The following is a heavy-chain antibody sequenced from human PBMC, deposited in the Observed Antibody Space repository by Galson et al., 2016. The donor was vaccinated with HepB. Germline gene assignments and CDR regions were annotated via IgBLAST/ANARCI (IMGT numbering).Heavy chain of an antibody. CDR2: INWNGGSR. D-gene: IGHD1-1*01. Sequence: LRLSCAASGFTFDDYGMSWIRQTPGKGLEWVSGINWNGGSRGYADHVKGRSTISRDNAKNLLYLQMNSLRAEDTALYYCARDGRPKNWNPPSFDYWGQGTLVTVSS. CDR1: GFTFDDYG. V-gene: IGHV3-20*04. CDR3: ARDGRPKNWNPPSFDY. J-gene: IGHJ4*02.